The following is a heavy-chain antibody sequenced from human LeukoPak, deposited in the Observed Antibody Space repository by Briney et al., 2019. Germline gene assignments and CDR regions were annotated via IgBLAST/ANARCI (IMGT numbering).Heavy chain of an antibody. CDR1: GGSFSGYY. Sequence: PSETQSLTCAVYGGSFSGYYWSWIRQPPGKGLEWIGEINHSGSTNYNPSLESRVTISVDTSKNQFSLKLSSVTAADTAVYYCARPRIVGAPGYFQHWGQGTLVTVSS. CDR3: ARPRIVGAPGYFQH. CDR2: INHSGST. D-gene: IGHD1-26*01. V-gene: IGHV4-34*01. J-gene: IGHJ1*01.